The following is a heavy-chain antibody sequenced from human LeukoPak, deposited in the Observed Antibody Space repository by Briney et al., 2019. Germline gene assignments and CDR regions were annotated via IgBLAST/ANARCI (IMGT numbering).Heavy chain of an antibody. CDR1: GGSFSGYY. CDR2: INHSGST. J-gene: IGHJ4*02. D-gene: IGHD2-2*01. V-gene: IGHV4-34*01. CDR3: ARSAWRVSIVVVPAAPFDY. Sequence: SETLSLTCAVYGGSFSGYYWSWIRQPPGKGLEWIGEINHSGSTNYNPSLKSRVTISVDTSKNQFSLKLSSVTAADTAVYYCARSAWRVSIVVVPAAPFDYWGQGTLVTVSS.